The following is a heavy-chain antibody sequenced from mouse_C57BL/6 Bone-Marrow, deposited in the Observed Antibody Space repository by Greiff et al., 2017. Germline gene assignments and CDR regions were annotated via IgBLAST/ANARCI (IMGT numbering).Heavy chain of an antibody. J-gene: IGHJ3*01. Sequence: EVHLVESGGDLVKPGGSLKLSCAASGFTFSSYGMSWVRQTPDKRLEWVATISSGGSYTSYPDSVKGRFTISRDNAKNTLYLQMSSLESEDTAMYYCSRRGWLLRGLAYWGQGTLVTVSA. V-gene: IGHV5-6*01. D-gene: IGHD2-3*01. CDR3: SRRGWLLRGLAY. CDR2: ISSGGSYT. CDR1: GFTFSSYG.